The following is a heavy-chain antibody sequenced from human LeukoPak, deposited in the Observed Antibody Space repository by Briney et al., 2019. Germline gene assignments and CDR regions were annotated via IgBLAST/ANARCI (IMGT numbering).Heavy chain of an antibody. D-gene: IGHD2-15*01. CDR2: IFHTGGT. J-gene: IGHJ4*02. Sequence: SETLSLTCTVSGGSIRPYYWSWMRQPPGKGPEYVGYIFHTGGTNYNPSLGSRVTLSFDTSKNHFSLKLSSVTAADTAVYYCARLGFCRGDNCLDDYWGQGTLVTVSS. CDR3: ARLGFCRGDNCLDDY. V-gene: IGHV4-59*08. CDR1: GGSIRPYY.